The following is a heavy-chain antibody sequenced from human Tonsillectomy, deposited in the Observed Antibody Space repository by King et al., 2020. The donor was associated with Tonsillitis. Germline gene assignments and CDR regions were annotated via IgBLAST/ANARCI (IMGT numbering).Heavy chain of an antibody. V-gene: IGHV2-26*01. D-gene: IGHD3-22*01. CDR3: ARVLLMHDYDTSGAVGFDP. J-gene: IGHJ5*02. CDR2: IFANDEK. Sequence: TLQESGPVLVKPTETLTLTCTVSGFSLTNARMGVTWIRQPPGKALEWLTHIFANDEKSYSTSLKSRLTISKDTSRSQVVLTMTNMDPVDTATYYCARVLLMHDYDTSGAVGFDPWGQGTLVTVSS. CDR1: GFSLTNARMG.